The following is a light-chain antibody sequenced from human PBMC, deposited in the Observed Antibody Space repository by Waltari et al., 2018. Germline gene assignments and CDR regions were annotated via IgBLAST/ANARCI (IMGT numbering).Light chain of an antibody. CDR2: CTS. Sequence: ETVLTQSPGTLSLSPGERATLSCRASQSVYHAYLAWSQQKPGQPPRLLMYCTSTRATGIPDRFSGSGSGTDFTLTISRLEPEDFSVYYCQQYGGSQGGFTFGPGTKVDIK. CDR3: QQYGGSQGGFT. CDR1: QSVYHAY. J-gene: IGKJ3*01. V-gene: IGKV3-20*01.